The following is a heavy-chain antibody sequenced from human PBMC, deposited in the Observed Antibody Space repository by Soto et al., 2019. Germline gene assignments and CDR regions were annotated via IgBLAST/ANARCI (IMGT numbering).Heavy chain of an antibody. CDR2: ISYDGSNK. CDR3: ARDRIAPTVVPHLGY. V-gene: IGHV3-30-3*01. J-gene: IGHJ4*02. CDR1: GFTFSSYA. D-gene: IGHD4-17*01. Sequence: QVQLVESGGGVVQPGRSLRLSCAASGFTFSSYAMHWVRQAPGKGLEWVAVISYDGSNKYYADSVKGRFTISRDNSKNTLYLQMNSLRAVDTAVYYCARDRIAPTVVPHLGYWGQGTLVTVSS.